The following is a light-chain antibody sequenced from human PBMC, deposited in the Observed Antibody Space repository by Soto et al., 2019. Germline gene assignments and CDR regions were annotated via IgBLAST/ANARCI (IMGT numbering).Light chain of an antibody. V-gene: IGLV2-8*01. Sequence: QSALTQPPSASGSPGQSVTISCTGTSRDVGGYNYVSWYQQHPGKAPKLMIYEVSKRPSGVPDRCSGSKSGNTASLTVSGLQSEDEADYYCCSYAGSNNFGVFGGGTKLTVL. J-gene: IGLJ2*01. CDR1: SRDVGGYNY. CDR2: EVS. CDR3: CSYAGSNNFGV.